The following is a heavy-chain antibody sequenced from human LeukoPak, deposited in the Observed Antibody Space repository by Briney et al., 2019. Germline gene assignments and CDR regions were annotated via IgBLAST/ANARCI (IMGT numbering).Heavy chain of an antibody. Sequence: SVKVSCKASGGTFSSYAISWVRQAPGQGLEWMGGIVPIFGTANYAQKFQGRVTITTDESTSTAYMELSSLRSEDTAVYYCASSSTELVGGYNWFDPWGQGTLVTVSS. J-gene: IGHJ5*02. V-gene: IGHV1-69*05. D-gene: IGHD2-8*02. CDR2: IVPIFGTA. CDR3: ASSSTELVGGYNWFDP. CDR1: GGTFSSYA.